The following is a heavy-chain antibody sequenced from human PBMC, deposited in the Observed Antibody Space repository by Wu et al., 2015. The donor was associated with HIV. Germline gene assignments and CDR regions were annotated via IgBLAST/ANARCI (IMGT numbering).Heavy chain of an antibody. D-gene: IGHD2-15*01. V-gene: IGHV1-69*05. CDR3: AREGRSAQRLFHFDD. CDR1: GGTFSRNA. CDR2: IIPIFRTP. Sequence: QVQLVQSGAEVKKPGSSVKVSCKASGGTFSRNAINWVRQAPGQGLEWMGGIIPIFRTPNYAQKFQGRVTISSDASTSTASMELSSLTSDDTAVYFCAREGRSAQRLFHFDDWGQGTLVTVSS. J-gene: IGHJ4*02.